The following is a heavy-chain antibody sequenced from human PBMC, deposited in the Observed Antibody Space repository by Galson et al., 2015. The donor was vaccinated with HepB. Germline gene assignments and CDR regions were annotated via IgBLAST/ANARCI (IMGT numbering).Heavy chain of an antibody. V-gene: IGHV3-23*01. CDR1: GFTFSSYA. D-gene: IGHD2-15*01. J-gene: IGHJ4*02. CDR2: ISGSGGST. Sequence: SLRLSCAASGFTFSSYAMSWVRQAPGKGLEWVSAISGSGGSTYYADSVKGRFTISRDNSKNTLYLQMNSLRAEDTAVYYCAKDFRGDGVVVVAAAIDYWGQGTLVTVSS. CDR3: AKDFRGDGVVVVAAAIDY.